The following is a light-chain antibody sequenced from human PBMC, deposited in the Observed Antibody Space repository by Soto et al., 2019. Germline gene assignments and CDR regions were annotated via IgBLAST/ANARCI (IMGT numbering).Light chain of an antibody. V-gene: IGKV4-1*01. CDR2: WAS. CDR1: QSVFYSSNNKNY. Sequence: DIVMSQSPDSLAVSLGERATINCKSSQSVFYSSNNKNYLAWYRQRPGQPPELLIYWASTRESGVPDRFSGSGSGTDFTLTISSLQAEDVAVYYCQQHYVTPLTFGGGTKVEIK. CDR3: QQHYVTPLT. J-gene: IGKJ4*01.